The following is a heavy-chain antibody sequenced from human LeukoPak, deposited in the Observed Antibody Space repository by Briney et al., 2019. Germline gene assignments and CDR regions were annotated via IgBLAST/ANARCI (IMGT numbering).Heavy chain of an antibody. D-gene: IGHD6-13*01. J-gene: IGHJ4*02. CDR3: ARALWGAAADYFDY. Sequence: SETLSLTCTVSGGSISSYYWSWIRQPPGKGLEWIGFFYYSGSTNYNPSLKSRVTISVDTSKNQFSLKLTSVTAADTAVYYCARALWGAAADYFDYWGQGTLVTVSS. CDR2: FYYSGST. V-gene: IGHV4-59*01. CDR1: GGSISSYY.